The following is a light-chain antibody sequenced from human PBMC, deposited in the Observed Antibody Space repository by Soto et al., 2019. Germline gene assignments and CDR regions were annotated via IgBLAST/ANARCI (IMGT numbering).Light chain of an antibody. CDR3: LCYITYPWT. J-gene: IGKJ1*01. CDR1: QSCRNS. Sequence: DLQMTQSPSTLSASVGDRVTITCRASQSCRNSLAWYQQKAGKAPTLLIYDASTLQSGVPSRFSGSGSRTEFSLTISSLQPEDFATYYCLCYITYPWTFGQGTKVDIK. V-gene: IGKV1-5*01. CDR2: DAS.